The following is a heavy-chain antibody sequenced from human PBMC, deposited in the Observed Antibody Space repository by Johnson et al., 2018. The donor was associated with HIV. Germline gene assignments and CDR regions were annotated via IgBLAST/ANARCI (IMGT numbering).Heavy chain of an antibody. CDR1: GFTFSSYA. CDR3: TTVTGRHYGSGGGDAFDM. J-gene: IGHJ3*02. Sequence: VQLVESGGGVVQPGRSLRLSCAASGFTFSSYAMHWVRQAPGKGLEWVSGISWNGGRTGYVDSMKGRFTISRDNAKNSLYLQMNSLKTEDTAVYYCTTVTGRHYGSGGGDAFDMWGQGTMVTVSS. V-gene: IGHV3-20*04. D-gene: IGHD3-10*01. CDR2: ISWNGGRT.